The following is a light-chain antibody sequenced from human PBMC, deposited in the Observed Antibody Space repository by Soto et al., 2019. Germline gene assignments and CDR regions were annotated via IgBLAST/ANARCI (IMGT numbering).Light chain of an antibody. Sequence: EVVFTQSPGTLALSRGERATLSCSASQSVSSSYLAWYQHRPGQAPRLLIFGASSRHTGITDGFGGTGSGTDVTLTISRLETEEFEVYYCKQYGNSPWTFGQGTKVDI. CDR2: GAS. CDR3: KQYGNSPWT. V-gene: IGKV3-20*01. CDR1: QSVSSSY. J-gene: IGKJ1*01.